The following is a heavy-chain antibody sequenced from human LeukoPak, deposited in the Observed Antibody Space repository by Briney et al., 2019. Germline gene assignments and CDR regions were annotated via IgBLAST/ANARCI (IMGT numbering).Heavy chain of an antibody. V-gene: IGHV3-33*01. CDR3: ARARNDYDTSSFSALDY. Sequence: GRSLRLSCAASGFTFSSYGMHWVRQAPGKGLEWLAVIWYDGSNIYYADTVKGRFAISRDNSKNTLYLQINSLRAEDTAVYYCARARNDYDTSSFSALDYWGQGTLVTVSS. D-gene: IGHD3-22*01. CDR1: GFTFSSYG. CDR2: IWYDGSNI. J-gene: IGHJ4*02.